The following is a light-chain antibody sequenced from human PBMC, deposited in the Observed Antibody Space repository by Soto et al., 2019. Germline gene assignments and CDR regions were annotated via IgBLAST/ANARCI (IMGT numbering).Light chain of an antibody. J-gene: IGLJ1*01. CDR1: SSNIGTNT. Sequence: QSVLTQPPSASGTPGQRVTISCSGRSSNIGTNTVHWYQQLPGMAPKVLIYSNNQRPSGVPDRFSGSKSGTSASLAISGLQSEDEADYYCAAWDESLAAEVFGPGTKVTVL. V-gene: IGLV1-44*01. CDR3: AAWDESLAAEV. CDR2: SNN.